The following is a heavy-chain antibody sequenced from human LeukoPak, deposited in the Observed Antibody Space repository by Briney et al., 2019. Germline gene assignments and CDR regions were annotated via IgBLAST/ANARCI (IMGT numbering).Heavy chain of an antibody. J-gene: IGHJ4*02. Sequence: GGSRRLSCAASGVAVSNNYMAWVRQAPGKGLEWVSIIYSGGVTKYGDSVKGRFTISRDNSKNTLYLQMSSLRADDTAVYYCTRDSTTFRFGYWGQGTLVTVSS. CDR3: TRDSTTFRFGY. D-gene: IGHD4-11*01. V-gene: IGHV3-53*01. CDR2: IYSGGVT. CDR1: GVAVSNNY.